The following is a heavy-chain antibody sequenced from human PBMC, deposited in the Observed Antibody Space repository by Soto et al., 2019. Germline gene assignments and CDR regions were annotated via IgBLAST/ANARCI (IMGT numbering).Heavy chain of an antibody. J-gene: IGHJ4*02. CDR2: IYYSGST. CDR3: ARPSVAIFGILNPFDY. Sequence: SETLSLTCTVSGGSISSSGSYWGWIRQPPGKGLEWIGSIYYSGSTYYNPSLKSRVTISVDTSKNQFSLKLSSVTAADTAVYYCARPSVAIFGILNPFDYWGQGTLVTVS. V-gene: IGHV4-39*01. CDR1: GGSISSSGSY. D-gene: IGHD3-3*01.